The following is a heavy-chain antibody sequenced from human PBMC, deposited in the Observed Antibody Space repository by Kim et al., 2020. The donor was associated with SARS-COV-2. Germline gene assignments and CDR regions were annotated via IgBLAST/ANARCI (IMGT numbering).Heavy chain of an antibody. V-gene: IGHV3-49*03. J-gene: IGHJ2*01. CDR1: GFTFGDYA. Sequence: GGSLRLSCTASGFTFGDYAMSWFRQAPWKGLEWVGFIRSKAYGGTTEYAASVKGRFTIPREDSKSIAYLQMNSLKTEDTAVYYCTRLGDFWSGYPDISSFGSFGLGGRGALVTVSS. D-gene: IGHD3-3*01. CDR2: IRSKAYGGTT. CDR3: TRLGDFWSGYPDISSFGSFGL.